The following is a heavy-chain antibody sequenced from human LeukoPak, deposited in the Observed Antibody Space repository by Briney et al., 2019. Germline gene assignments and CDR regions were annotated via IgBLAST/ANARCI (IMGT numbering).Heavy chain of an antibody. CDR2: IKSKTDGGTT. Sequence: PGGSLRLSCAASGFTFSNAWMSWVRQAPGKGLEWVGRIKSKTDGGTTDYAAPVKGRFTISRDDSKNTLYLQMNSLKTEDTAVYYCTTDFIFLEWFRAFDIWGQGTMVTVSP. CDR1: GFTFSNAW. D-gene: IGHD3-3*01. J-gene: IGHJ3*02. CDR3: TTDFIFLEWFRAFDI. V-gene: IGHV3-15*01.